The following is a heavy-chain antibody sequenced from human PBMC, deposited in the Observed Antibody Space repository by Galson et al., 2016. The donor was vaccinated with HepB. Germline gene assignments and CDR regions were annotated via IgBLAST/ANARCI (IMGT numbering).Heavy chain of an antibody. CDR1: GFTFSSYA. CDR3: ARDTLSSPWDLDY. CDR2: ITGSGDTT. D-gene: IGHD2-2*01. V-gene: IGHV3-64*01. Sequence: SLRLSCAASGFTFSSYAMHWVRQAPGKGLEYLSAITGSGDTTYYANSVKGRFTISIDNSENTLYLQMGSLRAEDMAGYYCARDTLSSPWDLDYWGQGTLVTVSS. J-gene: IGHJ4*02.